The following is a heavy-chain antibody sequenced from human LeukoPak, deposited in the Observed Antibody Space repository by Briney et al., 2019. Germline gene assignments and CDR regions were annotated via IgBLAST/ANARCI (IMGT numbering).Heavy chain of an antibody. CDR3: ARDLLHAAYYFDY. Sequence: GGSLRLSCAASGFTFSSYAMHWVRQAPGKGLEWVAVISYDGSNKYYADSVKGRFTISRDNSKNTLYLQMNSLRAEDTAVYYCARDLLHAAYYFDYWGQGTLVTVSS. CDR1: GFTFSSYA. V-gene: IGHV3-30-3*01. D-gene: IGHD2-15*01. J-gene: IGHJ4*02. CDR2: ISYDGSNK.